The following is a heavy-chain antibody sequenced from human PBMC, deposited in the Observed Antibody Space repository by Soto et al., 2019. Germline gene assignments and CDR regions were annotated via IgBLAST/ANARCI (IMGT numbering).Heavy chain of an antibody. CDR3: ARDKQSGDY. D-gene: IGHD1-26*01. Sequence: EVQLVESGGGLVQPGGSLRVSCAASGFTVSSSYMSWVRQAPGKGLEWVSIIYGGGSTYYADSVKGRFTISRENPKNTLYLQMDRLRAEDTAVYYSARDKQSGDYWGQGTLVTVSS. CDR1: GFTVSSSY. V-gene: IGHV3-66*01. CDR2: IYGGGST. J-gene: IGHJ4*02.